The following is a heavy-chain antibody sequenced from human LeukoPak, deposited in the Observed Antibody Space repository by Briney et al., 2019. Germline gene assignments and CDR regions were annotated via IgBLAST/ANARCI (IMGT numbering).Heavy chain of an antibody. CDR2: IDPSDSYT. CDR1: GYNFATHY. Sequence: GESLRIPCKDSGYNFATHYINWVRQMPGKGLEWMGRIDPSDSYTNYSPSFQGHVTISADKSISTAYLQWSSLKASDTAMYYCARTELVGRGYSGSAIDYWGQGTLVTVSS. V-gene: IGHV5-10-1*01. D-gene: IGHD5-12*01. J-gene: IGHJ4*02. CDR3: ARTELVGRGYSGSAIDY.